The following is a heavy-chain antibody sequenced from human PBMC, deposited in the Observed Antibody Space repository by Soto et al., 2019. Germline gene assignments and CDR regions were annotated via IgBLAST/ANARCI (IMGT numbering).Heavy chain of an antibody. Sequence: QLQLQESGSGLVKPSQTLSLTCAVSGGSISRGGYSWSWIRQPTGKGLEWIGYIYHSGSTYYIPSLKNRVTISVDRSKNQFSLKLSSVTAADTAVYYCARGPPHSHWGQGTLVTVSS. V-gene: IGHV4-30-2*01. J-gene: IGHJ4*02. CDR2: IYHSGST. CDR1: GGSISRGGYS. D-gene: IGHD2-21*01. CDR3: ARGPPHSH.